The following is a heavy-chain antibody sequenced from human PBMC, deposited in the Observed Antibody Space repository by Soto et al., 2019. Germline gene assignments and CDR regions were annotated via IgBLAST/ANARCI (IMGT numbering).Heavy chain of an antibody. D-gene: IGHD6-13*01. CDR2: INAGNGNT. J-gene: IGHJ4*01. CDR3: ARDRYRSSWYVGAFDY. CDR1: GNTFTSYS. V-gene: IGHV1-3*01. Sequence: ASVKVSCKASGNTFTSYSVYWVRQAPGQGLEWMGWINAGNGNTRYSQKFQDRVTITRDTSASTVYMELSSLRSEDTAVYYCARDRYRSSWYVGAFDYWG.